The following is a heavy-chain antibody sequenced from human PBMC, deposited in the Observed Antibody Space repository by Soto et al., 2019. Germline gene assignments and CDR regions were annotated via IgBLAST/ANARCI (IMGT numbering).Heavy chain of an antibody. CDR2: ISSDGSDK. Sequence: QVQLVESGGGVVQPGRSLRLSCAASGFTFSNFGMHWVRQAPGKGLEWVAVISSDGSDKYYSDSVKGRFTISRDNSKNTLFLQMNSLRVEDTAVYYCAKGIEVARQELDYWGQGTLVTVSS. CDR1: GFTFSNFG. J-gene: IGHJ4*02. D-gene: IGHD2-15*01. CDR3: AKGIEVARQELDY. V-gene: IGHV3-30*18.